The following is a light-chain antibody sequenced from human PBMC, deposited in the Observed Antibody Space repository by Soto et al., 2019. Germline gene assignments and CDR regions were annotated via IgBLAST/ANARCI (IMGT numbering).Light chain of an antibody. CDR1: QSVSSSY. Sequence: EIVLTQSPGTLSLSPGERATLSCRASQSVSSSYLAWYQQKPGQAPRLLIYDASRATGIPDRFSASGSGTDFTLTITRLEPEAFAVYYCQHYGTSALFGPGTKLEI. CDR3: QHYGTSAL. V-gene: IGKV3-20*01. CDR2: DAS. J-gene: IGKJ3*01.